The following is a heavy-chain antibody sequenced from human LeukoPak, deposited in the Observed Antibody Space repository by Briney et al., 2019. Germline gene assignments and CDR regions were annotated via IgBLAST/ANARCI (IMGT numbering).Heavy chain of an antibody. J-gene: IGHJ4*02. CDR1: GGSISSYY. Sequence: SETLSLTCTVSGGSISSYYWSWIRQPPGKGLEWIGYIYYSGSTNYNPSLKSRVTISVDTSKNQFSLKLSSVTAADTAVYYWARLYSYGFSAVDYWGQGTLVTVSS. CDR3: ARLYSYGFSAVDY. V-gene: IGHV4-59*08. D-gene: IGHD5-18*01. CDR2: IYYSGST.